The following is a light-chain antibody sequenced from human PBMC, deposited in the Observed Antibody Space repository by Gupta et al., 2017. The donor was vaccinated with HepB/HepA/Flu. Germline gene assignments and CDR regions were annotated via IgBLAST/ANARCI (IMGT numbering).Light chain of an antibody. J-gene: IGKJ4*01. V-gene: IGKV6D-21*02. CDR3: HQSRSVPLN. Sequence: EIVLTQAPDFQSVTPKKKVTITCRAIQSIRSSLHWYQQKPDQSPKLLIKYASQSISRVPSRFSGSESGKDVTLTNDSLEAEDAAAYYGHQSRSVPLNFGGGPKVEIK. CDR2: YAS. CDR1: QSIRSS.